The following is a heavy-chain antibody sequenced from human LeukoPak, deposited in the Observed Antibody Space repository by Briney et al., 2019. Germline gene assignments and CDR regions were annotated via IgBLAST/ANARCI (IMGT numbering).Heavy chain of an antibody. D-gene: IGHD2-15*01. CDR1: GFTFSGSA. CDR2: IRSKANSYAT. J-gene: IGHJ5*02. Sequence: GGSLRLSCAASGFTFSGSAMHWVRQASGKGLEWVGRIRSKANSYATAYAASVKGRFTISRDDSKNTAYLQMNSLKTEDTAVYYCTRQRAYCSGGSCYQDWFDPWGQGTLVTVSS. V-gene: IGHV3-73*01. CDR3: TRQRAYCSGGSCYQDWFDP.